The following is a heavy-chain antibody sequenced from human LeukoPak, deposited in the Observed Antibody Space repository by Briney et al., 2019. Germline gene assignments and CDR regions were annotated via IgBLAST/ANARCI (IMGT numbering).Heavy chain of an antibody. J-gene: IGHJ4*02. D-gene: IGHD5-12*01. V-gene: IGHV3-23*01. Sequence: GGSLRLSCAASGFSFSTYGMSWVRQAPGRGLEWVSALNAAGRSSFYADSVKGRFTISRDNSKNTLYLQMNSLRGEDTAVYYCAKEDYTDTKGYEDYWGQGTLVSVSS. CDR2: LNAAGRSS. CDR1: GFSFSTYG. CDR3: AKEDYTDTKGYEDY.